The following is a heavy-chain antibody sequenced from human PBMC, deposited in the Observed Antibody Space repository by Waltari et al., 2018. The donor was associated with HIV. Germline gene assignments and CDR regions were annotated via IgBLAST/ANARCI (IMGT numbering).Heavy chain of an antibody. J-gene: IGHJ5*02. Sequence: DVELVESGGDLVQPGGSLRLSCVASGFLFCDSWMSWVRQPPGKGLEWVDNIKQDGSERYYADSVMGRFTISRDNAENSLYLQMNILRVADTAIYYCARRQSGYSSGWLFDHWGRGTLVTVSS. CDR3: ARRQSGYSSGWLFDH. CDR1: GFLFCDSW. CDR2: IKQDGSER. D-gene: IGHD6-19*01. V-gene: IGHV3-7*01.